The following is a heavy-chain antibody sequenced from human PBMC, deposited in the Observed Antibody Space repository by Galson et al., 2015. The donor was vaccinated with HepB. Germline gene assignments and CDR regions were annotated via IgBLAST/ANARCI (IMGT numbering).Heavy chain of an antibody. Sequence: SLRLSCAASGFTFSSYSMNWVRQAPGKGLEWVSSISSSSSYIYYADSVKGRFTISRDNAKNSLYLQMNSLRAEDTAVYYCTSRPYYDFWSGYQTHYFDYWGQGTLVTVSS. CDR1: GFTFSSYS. D-gene: IGHD3-3*01. CDR3: TSRPYYDFWSGYQTHYFDY. J-gene: IGHJ4*02. V-gene: IGHV3-21*01. CDR2: ISSSSSYI.